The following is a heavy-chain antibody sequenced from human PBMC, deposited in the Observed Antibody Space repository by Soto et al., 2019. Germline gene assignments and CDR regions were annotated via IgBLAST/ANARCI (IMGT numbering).Heavy chain of an antibody. Sequence: GGSLRLSCAATGFTFSRFAMSWVRQVPGKGLEWVSAISGSGQTTYYADSVKGRFTVSRDNSNNTLYLQMNSLRAEDTAVYYCAKDQRKPAIFGVGTLSWGQGTLVTVSS. D-gene: IGHD3-3*01. CDR2: ISGSGQTT. CDR1: GFTFSRFA. J-gene: IGHJ5*02. V-gene: IGHV3-23*01. CDR3: AKDQRKPAIFGVGTLS.